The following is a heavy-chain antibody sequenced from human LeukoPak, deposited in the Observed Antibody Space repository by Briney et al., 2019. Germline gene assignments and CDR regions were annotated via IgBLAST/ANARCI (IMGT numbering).Heavy chain of an antibody. V-gene: IGHV4-59*11. CDR2: ISYRGGT. D-gene: IGHD4-17*01. CDR1: GDSFSSHY. Sequence: SETLSLTCTVSGDSFSSHYWTWIRQPPGKGLEWIGYISYRGGTNYNPSLKSRVTISIDTSKNQFSLRLSSVTAADTAVYYCARDLVTVTKGFDIWGQGTMVSVSS. CDR3: ARDLVTVTKGFDI. J-gene: IGHJ3*02.